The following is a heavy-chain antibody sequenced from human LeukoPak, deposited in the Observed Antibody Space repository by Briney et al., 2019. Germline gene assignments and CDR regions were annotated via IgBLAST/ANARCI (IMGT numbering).Heavy chain of an antibody. CDR1: GGSISSYY. J-gene: IGHJ4*02. V-gene: IGHV4-59*12. CDR2: IYYSGST. Sequence: SETLSLTCTVSGGSISSYYWSWIRQPPGKGLEWIGYIYYSGSTNYNPSLKSRVTISVDTSKNQFSLKLSSVTAADTAVYYCARGASGYENYFDYWGQGTLVTVSS. D-gene: IGHD5-12*01. CDR3: ARGASGYENYFDY.